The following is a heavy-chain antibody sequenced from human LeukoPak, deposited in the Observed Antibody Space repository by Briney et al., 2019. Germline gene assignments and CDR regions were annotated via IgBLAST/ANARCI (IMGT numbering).Heavy chain of an antibody. D-gene: IGHD3-3*01. Sequence: PGGSLRLSCAASGFTFSSYAMSWVRQAPGKGLEWVSAISGSGGSTYYADSVKGRFTISRDNSKNTLYLQMNSPRAEDTAVYYCAKDLFGIRTPDAFDIWGQGTMVTVSS. J-gene: IGHJ3*02. CDR2: ISGSGGST. CDR1: GFTFSSYA. V-gene: IGHV3-23*01. CDR3: AKDLFGIRTPDAFDI.